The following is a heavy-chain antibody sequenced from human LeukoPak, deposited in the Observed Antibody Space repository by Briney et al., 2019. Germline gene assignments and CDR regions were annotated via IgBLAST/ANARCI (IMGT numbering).Heavy chain of an antibody. Sequence: PGGSLRLSCAASGFTFSSYGMHWVRQAPGKGLEWVAFIRYDGSNKYYADSVKGRFTISRDNSKNTLYLQMNSLRAEDTAVYYCAKDSRQYQLPHLNWFDPWGQGTLVTVSS. CDR1: GFTFSSYG. J-gene: IGHJ5*02. V-gene: IGHV3-30*02. D-gene: IGHD2-2*01. CDR3: AKDSRQYQLPHLNWFDP. CDR2: IRYDGSNK.